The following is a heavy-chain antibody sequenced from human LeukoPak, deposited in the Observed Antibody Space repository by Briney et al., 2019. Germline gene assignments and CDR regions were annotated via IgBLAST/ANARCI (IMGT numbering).Heavy chain of an antibody. D-gene: IGHD5-12*01. J-gene: IGHJ4*02. CDR3: ASRGYSGYDYVDY. Sequence: LRLSCAASGFTFSDHYMDWVRQPPGKGLEWIGEINHSGSTNYNPSLKSRVTISVDTSKNQFSLKLSSVTAADTAVYYCASRGYSGYDYVDYWGQGTLVTVSS. V-gene: IGHV4-34*01. CDR1: GFTFSDHY. CDR2: INHSGST.